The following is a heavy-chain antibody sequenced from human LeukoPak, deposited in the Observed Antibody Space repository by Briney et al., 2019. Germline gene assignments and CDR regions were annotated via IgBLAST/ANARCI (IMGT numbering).Heavy chain of an antibody. D-gene: IGHD6-19*01. J-gene: IGHJ4*02. Sequence: PSETLSLTCSVSGGSISSDCWSWIRQPGGKGLEWIGRFYSSGTSDINPPFQPRATISVDKSKNQVFLTLTSLTAADTAVYFCAREKSVSGWHADSWGQGTLVTVSS. V-gene: IGHV4-4*07. CDR2: FYSSGTS. CDR1: GGSISSDC. CDR3: AREKSVSGWHADS.